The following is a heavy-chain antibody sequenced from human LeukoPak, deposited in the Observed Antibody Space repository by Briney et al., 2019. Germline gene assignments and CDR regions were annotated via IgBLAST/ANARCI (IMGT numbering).Heavy chain of an antibody. CDR1: GFTVSNNY. CDR3: AREGYCSGGNCYGYFDY. D-gene: IGHD2-15*01. V-gene: IGHV3-66*01. J-gene: IGHJ4*02. Sequence: QPGGSLRLSCAASGFTVSNNYMSWVRQAPGKGLEWVSVIYSGGTTYYADSVKGRFTISRDNSKNTLYLLMNSLRAEDAAVYYCAREGYCSGGNCYGYFDYWGQGTLVTVSS. CDR2: IYSGGTT.